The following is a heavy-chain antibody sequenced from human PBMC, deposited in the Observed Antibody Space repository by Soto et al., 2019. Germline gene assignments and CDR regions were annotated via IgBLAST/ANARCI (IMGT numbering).Heavy chain of an antibody. J-gene: IGHJ4*02. CDR1: GDSISSGGYY. CDR3: ARFEDSAYYGLFDS. V-gene: IGHV4-31*03. CDR2: IYHSGST. D-gene: IGHD3-22*01. Sequence: SETLSLTCTVSGDSISSGGYYWSWIRQHPGKGLEWIGYIYHSGSTYYNPSLRNRVTISVDLSKNQFSLKLKSVTAADTAVYYCARFEDSAYYGLFDSWGQGTLVTVSS.